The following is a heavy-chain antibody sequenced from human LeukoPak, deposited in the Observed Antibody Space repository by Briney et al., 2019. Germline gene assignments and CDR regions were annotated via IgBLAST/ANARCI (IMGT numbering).Heavy chain of an antibody. CDR1: GFTFSSYA. CDR3: AKHGYSSSFWAGVY. J-gene: IGHJ4*02. Sequence: GGSLRLSCAASGFTFSSYAMSWVRPGPGKGLEWVSAISGSGGSTYYADSVKGRFTISRDNSKNTLYLRMNRLRAEDTAVYYCAKHGYSSSFWAGVYWGQGTLVTVSS. D-gene: IGHD6-6*01. CDR2: ISGSGGST. V-gene: IGHV3-23*01.